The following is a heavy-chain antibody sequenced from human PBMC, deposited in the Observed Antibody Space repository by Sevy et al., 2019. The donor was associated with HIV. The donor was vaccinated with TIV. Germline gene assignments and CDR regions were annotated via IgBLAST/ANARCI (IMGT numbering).Heavy chain of an antibody. V-gene: IGHV3-43*01. D-gene: IGHD2-15*01. J-gene: IGHJ6*02. CDR3: AKDIRQTLTYCSGGSCYSDLSGMDV. CDR1: GFTFDDYT. Sequence: GGSLGLSCAASGFTFDDYTMHWVRQAPGKGLEWVSLISWDGGSTYYADSVKGRFTISRDNSKNSLYLQMNSLRTEDTALYYCAKDIRQTLTYCSGGSCYSDLSGMDVWGQGTTVTVSS. CDR2: ISWDGGST.